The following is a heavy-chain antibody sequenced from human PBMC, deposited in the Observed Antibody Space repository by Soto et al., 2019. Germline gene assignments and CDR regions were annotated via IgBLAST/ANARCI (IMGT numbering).Heavy chain of an antibody. V-gene: IGHV3-30*03. CDR2: ISYDGSNK. Sequence: GGSLRLSCAASGFTFRSYGMHWVRQAPGKGLEWVAVISYDGSNKYYADSVRGRFTISRDNSKNTLYLQMNSLRAEDTAVYYCSPGSYSSGWYFGYWGQGTLVTVSS. D-gene: IGHD6-19*01. CDR3: SPGSYSSGWYFGY. J-gene: IGHJ4*02. CDR1: GFTFRSYG.